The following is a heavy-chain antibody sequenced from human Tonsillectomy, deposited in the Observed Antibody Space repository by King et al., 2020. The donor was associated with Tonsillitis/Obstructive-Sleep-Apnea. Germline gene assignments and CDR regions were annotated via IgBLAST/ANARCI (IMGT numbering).Heavy chain of an antibody. Sequence: HAQLVQSGAEVKKPGASVKVSCKASGYTFTSYYMHWVRQAPGQGLEWMGIINPSGGSTSYAKKFQGRVTMTRDTSTSTVYMELSSLRSEDTAVYYCATGIVGATSLGAFDIWGQGTMVTVSS. V-gene: IGHV1-46*01. CDR1: GYTFTSYY. CDR3: ATGIVGATSLGAFDI. D-gene: IGHD1-26*01. J-gene: IGHJ3*02. CDR2: INPSGGST.